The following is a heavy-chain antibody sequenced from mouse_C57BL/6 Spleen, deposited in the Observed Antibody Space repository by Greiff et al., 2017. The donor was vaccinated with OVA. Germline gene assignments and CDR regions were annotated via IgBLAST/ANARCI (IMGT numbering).Heavy chain of an antibody. CDR2: ISSGSSTI. Sequence: EVMLVESGGGLVKPGGSLKLSCAASGFTFSDYGMHWVRQAPEKGLEWVAYISSGSSTIYYADTVKGRFTISRDNAKNTLFLQITSLRSEDTAMYYCARTRAVVFDYWGQGTTLTVSS. V-gene: IGHV5-17*01. CDR1: GFTFSDYG. J-gene: IGHJ2*01. D-gene: IGHD1-1*01. CDR3: ARTRAVVFDY.